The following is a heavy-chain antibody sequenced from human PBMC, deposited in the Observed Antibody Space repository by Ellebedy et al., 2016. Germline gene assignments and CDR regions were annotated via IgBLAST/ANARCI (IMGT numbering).Heavy chain of an antibody. Sequence: SETLSLXXHVPGGPTSNNYWTWIRQPPRKGLEWFGYIFFSGNTNYNPSLTSRVTISLDTSENQFSLKLTSVTAADTAVYYCARKRDGTYIDYWGQGTLVTVSS. CDR2: IFFSGNT. V-gene: IGHV4-59*01. CDR1: GGPTSNNY. J-gene: IGHJ4*02. CDR3: ARKRDGTYIDY. D-gene: IGHD2-15*01.